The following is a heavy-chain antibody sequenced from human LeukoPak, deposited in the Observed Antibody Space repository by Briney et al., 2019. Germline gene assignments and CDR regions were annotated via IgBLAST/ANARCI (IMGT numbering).Heavy chain of an antibody. Sequence: GGSLRLSCAASGFTFSIYAMSWVRQAPGKGLEWVSGISGTGGSTYYADSVKGRFTMSRDNSKNTLYLQMNSLRAEDTAVYYCAKGFDAFDIWGQGTMVTVSS. CDR1: GFTFSIYA. CDR3: AKGFDAFDI. CDR2: ISGTGGST. J-gene: IGHJ3*02. V-gene: IGHV3-23*01.